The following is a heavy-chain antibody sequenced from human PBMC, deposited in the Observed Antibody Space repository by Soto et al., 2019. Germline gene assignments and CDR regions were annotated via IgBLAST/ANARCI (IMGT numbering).Heavy chain of an antibody. CDR1: GYTFTSYG. V-gene: IGHV1-18*04. Sequence: GXSVKVSFRASGYTFTSYGISWVRQAPGQGLEWMGWISAYNGNTNYAQKLQGRVTMTTDTSTSTAYMELRSLRSDDTAVYYCARYGGYCSGGSCYSSDYGMDVWGQGTTVTV. CDR3: ARYGGYCSGGSCYSSDYGMDV. CDR2: ISAYNGNT. J-gene: IGHJ6*02. D-gene: IGHD2-15*01.